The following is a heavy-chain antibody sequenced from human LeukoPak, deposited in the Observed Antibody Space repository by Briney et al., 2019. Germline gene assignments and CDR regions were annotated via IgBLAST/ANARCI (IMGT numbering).Heavy chain of an antibody. Sequence: PGGSLRLSCAASGFTFSSYSMNWVRQAPGKGLEWVSSISSSSSYIYCADSVKGRFTISRDNAKNSLYLQMNSLRAEDTAVYYCARDLGYYDSSGYYDYWGQGTLVTVSS. CDR1: GFTFSSYS. CDR2: ISSSSSYI. CDR3: ARDLGYYDSSGYYDY. V-gene: IGHV3-21*01. J-gene: IGHJ4*02. D-gene: IGHD3-22*01.